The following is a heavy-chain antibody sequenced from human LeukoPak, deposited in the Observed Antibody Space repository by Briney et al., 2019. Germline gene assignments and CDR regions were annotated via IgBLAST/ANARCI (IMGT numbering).Heavy chain of an antibody. CDR2: MYYSGST. J-gene: IGHJ6*03. Sequence: SETLSLTCTVSGASISRYYWSWIRQPPGKGLEWIGYMYYSGSTNYNPSLKSRVTISVDTSKNQFSLKLSSVTAADTATYYCARWNMEVWGKGTTVTVSS. CDR1: GASISRYY. CDR3: ARWNMEV. V-gene: IGHV4-59*01.